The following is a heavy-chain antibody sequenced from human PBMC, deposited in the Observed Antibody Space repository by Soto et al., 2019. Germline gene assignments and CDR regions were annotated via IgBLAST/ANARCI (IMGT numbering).Heavy chain of an antibody. CDR3: ARAEWELLRADY. Sequence: GGSLRISCAASGFTFSSYWMHWVRQAPGKGLVWVSRINSDGSSTSYADSVKGRFTISRDNAKNTLYLQMNSLRAEDTAVYYCARAEWELLRADYWGQGTLVTVSS. J-gene: IGHJ4*02. D-gene: IGHD1-26*01. CDR2: INSDGSST. V-gene: IGHV3-74*01. CDR1: GFTFSSYW.